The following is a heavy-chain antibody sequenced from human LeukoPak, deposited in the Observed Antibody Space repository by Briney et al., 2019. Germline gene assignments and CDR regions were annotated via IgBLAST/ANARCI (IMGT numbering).Heavy chain of an antibody. J-gene: IGHJ4*02. CDR3: AKDLHYDSSGYSDY. Sequence: PGRSLRLSCAASGFTFSSHGMHWVRQAPGKGLEWVAVIWYDGSNKYYADSVKGRFTISRDNSKNTLYLQMNSLRAEDTAVYYCAKDLHYDSSGYSDYWGQGTLVTVSS. CDR2: IWYDGSNK. D-gene: IGHD3-22*01. CDR1: GFTFSSHG. V-gene: IGHV3-33*06.